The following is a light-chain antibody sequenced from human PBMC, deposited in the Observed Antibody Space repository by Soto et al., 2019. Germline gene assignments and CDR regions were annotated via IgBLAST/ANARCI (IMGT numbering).Light chain of an antibody. Sequence: EIVLTQSPTTLSLSPGESATISCRATESISTDLACYQQKPGQAPRLVIFDASKRATGIPVRLSGSGSGTDFTLTISGLEPEDFAVYYCQQRTKWPPSWTFGQGTKVDIK. J-gene: IGKJ1*01. CDR2: DAS. V-gene: IGKV3-11*01. CDR3: QQRTKWPPSWT. CDR1: ESISTD.